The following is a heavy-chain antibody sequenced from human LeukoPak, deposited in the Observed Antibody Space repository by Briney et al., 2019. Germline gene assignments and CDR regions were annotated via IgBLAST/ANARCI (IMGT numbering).Heavy chain of an antibody. Sequence: ASVKVSCKASGYTFTGYYMHWVRQAPGQGLEWMGWINPNSGGTNCAQKFQGRVTMTRDTSISTAYMELSRLRSDDTAVYYCALQHYYYDSSGYYWHYFDYWGQGTLVTVSS. V-gene: IGHV1-2*02. CDR3: ALQHYYYDSSGYYWHYFDY. CDR2: INPNSGGT. J-gene: IGHJ4*02. CDR1: GYTFTGYY. D-gene: IGHD3-22*01.